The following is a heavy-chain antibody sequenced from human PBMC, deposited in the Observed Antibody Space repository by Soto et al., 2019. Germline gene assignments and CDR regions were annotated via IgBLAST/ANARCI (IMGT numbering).Heavy chain of an antibody. D-gene: IGHD1-26*01. CDR1: GGSISSGDYY. V-gene: IGHV4-30-4*01. CDR3: GGGVGATTLSY. Sequence: PSETLSLTCTVSGGSISSGDYYWSWIRQPPGKGLEWIGYIYYSGSTYYNPSLKSRVTISVDTSKNQFSLKLSSVTAADTAVYYCGGGVGATTLSYWGQGTLVTVSS. CDR2: IYYSGST. J-gene: IGHJ4*02.